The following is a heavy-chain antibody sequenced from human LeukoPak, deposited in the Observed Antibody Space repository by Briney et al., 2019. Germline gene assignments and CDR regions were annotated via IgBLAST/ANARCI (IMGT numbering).Heavy chain of an antibody. V-gene: IGHV4-4*07. CDR2: IYTSGST. D-gene: IGHD3-3*02. CDR3: ARDGSSVFGVVILDSIQFNWFDP. CDR1: GGSISSYY. Sequence: SETLSLTCTVSGGSISSYYWSWIRQPAGKGLEWIGRIYTSGSTNYNPSPKSRVTMSVDTSKNQFSLKLSSVTAADTAVYYCARDGSSVFGVVILDSIQFNWFDPWGQGTLVTVSS. J-gene: IGHJ5*02.